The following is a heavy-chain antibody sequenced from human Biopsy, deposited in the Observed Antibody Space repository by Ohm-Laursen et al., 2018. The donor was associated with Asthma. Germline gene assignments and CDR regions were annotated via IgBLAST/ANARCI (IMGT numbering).Heavy chain of an antibody. V-gene: IGHV1-69*13. CDR3: ARKAGSCISRTCYSLDF. D-gene: IGHD2-2*01. CDR2: INSVFGTT. CDR1: GDTFNTYV. J-gene: IGHJ4*02. Sequence: SVKASCKSLGDTFNTYVIGWVRQAPGQGLEWMGGINSVFGTTTYPQKFQDRATITADDSTSTVYMELSSLRSEDTAVYYCARKAGSCISRTCYSLDFWGQGTLVTVSS.